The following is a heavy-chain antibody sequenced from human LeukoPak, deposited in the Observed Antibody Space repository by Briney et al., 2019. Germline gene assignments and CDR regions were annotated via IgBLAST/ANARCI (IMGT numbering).Heavy chain of an antibody. CDR2: VSNSGSAT. Sequence: PGGTLRLSCTASGFTFSSYGMHWVRQAPGKGLEWVSFVSNSGSATYYAVSVKGRFIISRDNAKNSLYLQMNSLRAEDTAVYYCARDSTGWFDPWGQGTLVTVSS. CDR3: ARDSTGWFDP. CDR1: GFTFSSYG. V-gene: IGHV3-48*01. D-gene: IGHD6-25*01. J-gene: IGHJ5*02.